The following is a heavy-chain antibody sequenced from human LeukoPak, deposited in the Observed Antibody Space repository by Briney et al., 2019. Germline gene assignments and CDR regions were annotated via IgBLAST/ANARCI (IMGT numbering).Heavy chain of an antibody. V-gene: IGHV4-39*01. Sequence: SETLSLTCTVSGGSISSSSYYWDWIARPPGKDLNWFGKFNSGGSTYYTPSLKSRVTISVDTSKNQFSLKLSSVTAADTAIYFCARHSRSGSGGYENAFDIWGQGTMVTVSS. CDR1: GGSISSSSYY. CDR2: FNSGGST. D-gene: IGHD5-12*01. J-gene: IGHJ3*02. CDR3: ARHSRSGSGGYENAFDI.